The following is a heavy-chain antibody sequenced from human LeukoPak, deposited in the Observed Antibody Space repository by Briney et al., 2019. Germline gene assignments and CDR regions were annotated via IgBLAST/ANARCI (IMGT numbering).Heavy chain of an antibody. D-gene: IGHD6-19*01. CDR2: ITPNSGDT. Sequence: ASVKVSCKASGYTFVDHYINWVRQVPGQGLEWMGRITPNSGDTRYAQNFRGRVTVTRDTSISTAYMELSRLRSDDTAMYYCARDESSGWRAFDHWGQGTLVTVSS. CDR1: GYTFVDHY. CDR3: ARDESSGWRAFDH. J-gene: IGHJ4*02. V-gene: IGHV1-2*02.